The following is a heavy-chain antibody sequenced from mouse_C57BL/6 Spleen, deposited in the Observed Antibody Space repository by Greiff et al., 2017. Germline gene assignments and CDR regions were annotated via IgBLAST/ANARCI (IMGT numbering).Heavy chain of an antibody. CDR1: GFTFSDYY. CDR2: ISNGGGST. J-gene: IGHJ4*01. D-gene: IGHD2-4*01. Sequence: EVQGVESGGGLVQPGGSLKLSCAASGFTFSDYYMYWVRQTPEKRLEWVAYISNGGGSTYYPDTVKGRFTISRDNAKNTLYLQMSRLKSEDTAMYYCARPLDYGGGFDAMDYWGQGTSVTVSS. CDR3: ARPLDYGGGFDAMDY. V-gene: IGHV5-12*01.